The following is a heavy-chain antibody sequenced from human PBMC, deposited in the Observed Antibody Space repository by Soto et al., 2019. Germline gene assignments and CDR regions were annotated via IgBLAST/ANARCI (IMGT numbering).Heavy chain of an antibody. CDR3: ARAVAVPADFDY. CDR1: GYTFTGYA. J-gene: IGHJ4*02. Sequence: GESLKISCKGSGYTFTGYAMHWVRQAPGQRLEWMGWINAGNGNTKYSQKFQGRVTITRDTSASTAYMELSSLRSEDTAVYYCARAVAVPADFDYWGQGTLVTVSS. CDR2: INAGNGNT. D-gene: IGHD6-19*01. V-gene: IGHV1-3*01.